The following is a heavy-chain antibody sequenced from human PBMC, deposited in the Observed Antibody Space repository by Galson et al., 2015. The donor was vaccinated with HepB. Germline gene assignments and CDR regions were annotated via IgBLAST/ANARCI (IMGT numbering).Heavy chain of an antibody. CDR3: ARPSLPSYNDFWSGSSNNWFDP. J-gene: IGHJ5*02. D-gene: IGHD3-3*01. V-gene: IGHV3-74*01. Sequence: SLRLSCAASGFTFSSYWMHWVRQAPGKGLVWVSRINSDGTSTDYAESVKGRFTISRDNAKNTLFLQMNSLRAEDTAVYYCARPSLPSYNDFWSGSSNNWFDPWGQGTLVTVS. CDR2: INSDGTST. CDR1: GFTFSSYW.